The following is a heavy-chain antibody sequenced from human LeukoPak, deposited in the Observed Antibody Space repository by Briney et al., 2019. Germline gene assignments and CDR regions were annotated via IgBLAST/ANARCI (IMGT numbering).Heavy chain of an antibody. Sequence: ASVKVSCKASGYTFTSYYMHWVRQAPGQGLEWMGIINPSGGSTSYAQKFQGRVTMTRDTSTSTVYMELSSLRSEDTAVYYCARDSTPLYGSGRNYGMDVWGQGTTVTVSS. D-gene: IGHD3-10*01. CDR2: INPSGGST. CDR1: GYTFTSYY. CDR3: ARDSTPLYGSGRNYGMDV. J-gene: IGHJ6*02. V-gene: IGHV1-46*01.